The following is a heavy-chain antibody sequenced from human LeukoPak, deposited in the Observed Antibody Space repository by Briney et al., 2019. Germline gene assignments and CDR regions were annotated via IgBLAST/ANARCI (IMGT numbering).Heavy chain of an antibody. J-gene: IGHJ4*02. D-gene: IGHD3-22*01. V-gene: IGHV1-24*01. CDR3: TRSAVVLPYYFDY. CDR1: GYTLTELS. CDR2: FDPENGET. Sequence: ASVKVSFKVSGYTLTELSMHWVRQAPGKGLEWMGSFDPENGETLYAQEFQGRVTLTEDTSADTAYMELISLRSEDTALYYCTRSAVVLPYYFDYWGQGTLVTVSS.